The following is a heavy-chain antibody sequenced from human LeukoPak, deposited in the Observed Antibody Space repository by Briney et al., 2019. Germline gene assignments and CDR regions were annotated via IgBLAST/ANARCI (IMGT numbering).Heavy chain of an antibody. Sequence: PGGSLRLSCAASGFTFSDYYMNWIRQAPGKGLEWVSSISSSSSYIYYADSVKGRFTISRDNAKNSLYLQMNSLRAEDTAVYYCASHSSGWYKTFDYWGQGTLVTVSS. CDR1: GFTFSDYY. J-gene: IGHJ4*02. V-gene: IGHV3-21*01. CDR3: ASHSSGWYKTFDY. D-gene: IGHD6-19*01. CDR2: ISSSSSYI.